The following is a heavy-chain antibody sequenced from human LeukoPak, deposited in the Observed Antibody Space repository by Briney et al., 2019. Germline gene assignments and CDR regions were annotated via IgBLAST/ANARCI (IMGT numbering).Heavy chain of an antibody. CDR2: ISSSGSTI. CDR3: AELGITMIGGV. D-gene: IGHD3-10*02. Sequence: PGGSLRLSCAAAGFTFSSYEMNWVRQAPGKGLEWVSYISSSGSTIYYADSVKGRFTISRDNAKNSLYLQMNSLRAEDTAVYYCAELGITMIGGVWGKGTTVTISS. CDR1: GFTFSSYE. J-gene: IGHJ6*04. V-gene: IGHV3-48*03.